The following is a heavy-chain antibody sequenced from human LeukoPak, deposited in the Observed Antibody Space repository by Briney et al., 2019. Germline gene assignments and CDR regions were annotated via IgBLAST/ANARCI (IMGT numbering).Heavy chain of an antibody. CDR2: IYHYGST. CDR3: ARDPLYDYVWGSYPFNFDY. CDR1: GYSISSGYY. Sequence: SETLSLTCTVSGYSISSGYYWGWIRQPPGKGLGWIGSIYHYGSTYYNPSLKSRVTISVDTSKNQFSLKLSSVTAADTAVYYCARDPLYDYVWGSYPFNFDYWGQGTLVTVSS. D-gene: IGHD3-16*01. J-gene: IGHJ4*02. V-gene: IGHV4-38-2*02.